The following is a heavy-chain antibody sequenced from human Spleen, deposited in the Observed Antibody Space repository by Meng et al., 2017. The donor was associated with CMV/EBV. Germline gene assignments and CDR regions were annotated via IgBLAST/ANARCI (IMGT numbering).Heavy chain of an antibody. CDR1: GFTFSSYS. CDR3: AKRAAKAEYFQH. D-gene: IGHD2-15*01. V-gene: IGHV3-33*06. J-gene: IGHJ1*01. CDR2: IWYDGSNK. Sequence: GESLKISCAASGFTFSSYSMNWVRQAPGKGLEWVAVIWYDGSNKYYADSVKGRFTISRDNSKNTLYLQMNSLRAEDTAVYYCAKRAAKAEYFQHWGQGTLVTVSS.